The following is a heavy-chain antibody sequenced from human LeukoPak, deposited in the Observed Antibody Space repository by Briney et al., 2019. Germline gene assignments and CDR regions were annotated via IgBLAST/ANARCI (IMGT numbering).Heavy chain of an antibody. Sequence: GGSLRLSCAASGFTFSKYWMLWVRQAPGKGLESVSRINTDGTVTTYADSVKGRFTVSRDNADNTMFLQMNSVRDEDTAVYYCATKQWLAPPPDSWGQGTAVTVSS. CDR1: GFTFSKYW. V-gene: IGHV3-74*01. CDR2: INTDGTVT. J-gene: IGHJ4*02. CDR3: ATKQWLAPPPDS. D-gene: IGHD6-19*01.